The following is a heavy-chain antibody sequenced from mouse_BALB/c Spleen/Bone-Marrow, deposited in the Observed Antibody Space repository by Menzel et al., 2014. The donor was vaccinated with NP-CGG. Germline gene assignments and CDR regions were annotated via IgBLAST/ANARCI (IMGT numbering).Heavy chain of an antibody. J-gene: IGHJ1*01. CDR3: ARGEGYDGWYFDV. CDR2: INTYSGNT. D-gene: IGHD2-2*01. V-gene: IGHV1-67*01. Sequence: VQLQQSGPELVRPGVSVKISCKGSGYTFTDYAMHWVKQSHAKGLEWIGVINTYSGNTNYNQKFKGKATMTVDKSSSTAHMELARLTSEDSAIYYCARGEGYDGWYFDVWGAGTTVTVSS. CDR1: GYTFTDYA.